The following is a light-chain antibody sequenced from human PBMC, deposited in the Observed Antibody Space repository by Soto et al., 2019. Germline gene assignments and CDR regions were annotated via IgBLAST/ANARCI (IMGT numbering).Light chain of an antibody. J-gene: IGKJ2*01. CDR2: GAS. CDR3: QQSYRSPYT. CDR1: QSINIY. V-gene: IGKV1-39*01. Sequence: IQMTQSPSSLSASVGDSVTVTCRASQSINIYLNWYQQKPGKAPTLLIYGASSLQSGVPSRFTGGGSRTDFTLTTSSLQPEEFATYYCQQSYRSPYTFGQGTQLEIK.